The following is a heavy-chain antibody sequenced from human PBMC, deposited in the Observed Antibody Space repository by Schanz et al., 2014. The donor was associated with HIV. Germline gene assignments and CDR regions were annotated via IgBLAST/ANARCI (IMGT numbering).Heavy chain of an antibody. CDR3: AKEAVTTFFDY. J-gene: IGHJ4*02. Sequence: EVRLLESGGGPVQPGGSLRLSCAASGFTFSTYSMNWVRQAPGKGLEWVSSISGSSTYIYYADLVKGRFTISRDNSKNTLYLQMNGPRAEDTAVYYCAKEAVTTFFDYWGQGTLVTVSS. CDR1: GFTFSTYS. V-gene: IGHV3-21*04. D-gene: IGHD4-4*01. CDR2: ISGSSTYI.